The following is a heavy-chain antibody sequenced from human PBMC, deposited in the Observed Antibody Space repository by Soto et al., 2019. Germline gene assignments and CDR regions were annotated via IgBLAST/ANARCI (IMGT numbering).Heavy chain of an antibody. CDR1: GYTFTSYD. CDR2: MNPNSGNT. Sequence: EASVKVSCKASGYTFTSYDSNWVRQATGQGLEWMGWMNPNSGNTGYAQKFQGRVTMTRNTSISTAYMELSSLRSEDTAVYFCATFYDSRGYTPSYAFDMRGLGTMVTVSS. V-gene: IGHV1-8*01. CDR3: ATFYDSRGYTPSYAFDM. J-gene: IGHJ3*02. D-gene: IGHD3-22*01.